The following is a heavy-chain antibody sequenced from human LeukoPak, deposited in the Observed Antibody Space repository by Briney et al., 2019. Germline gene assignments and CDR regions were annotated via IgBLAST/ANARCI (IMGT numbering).Heavy chain of an antibody. Sequence: PSETLSLTCTVSGGSISSYYWSWFRQSAGKGLEWIGRISTTGSTNYNPSLKSRVTMSLDTSKNQFSLRVSSVTAADTAVYYCAGAPNTYYFDHWGQGTLVTVSS. D-gene: IGHD2-8*01. CDR1: GGSISSYY. V-gene: IGHV4-4*07. CDR2: ISTTGST. CDR3: AGAPNTYYFDH. J-gene: IGHJ4*02.